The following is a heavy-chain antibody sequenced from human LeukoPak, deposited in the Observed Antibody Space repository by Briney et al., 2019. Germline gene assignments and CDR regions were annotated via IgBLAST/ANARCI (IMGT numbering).Heavy chain of an antibody. Sequence: ASVKVSCKVSGYTFTGYYMHWVRQAPGQGLEWMGWINPNSGGTNYAQKFQDRVTMTRDTSISTAYMELSRLRSDDTAVYYCARLVGSWDAFDIWGQGTMVTVSS. CDR3: ARLVGSWDAFDI. J-gene: IGHJ3*02. D-gene: IGHD1-26*01. CDR2: INPNSGGT. V-gene: IGHV1-2*02. CDR1: GYTFTGYY.